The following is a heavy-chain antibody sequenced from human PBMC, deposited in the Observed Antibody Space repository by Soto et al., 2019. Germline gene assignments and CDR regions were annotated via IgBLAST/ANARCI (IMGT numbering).Heavy chain of an antibody. D-gene: IGHD3-10*01. CDR1: GGSISISTYS. CDR2: IYYSGST. CDR3: ARHGYYYGSGSYRWFDP. J-gene: IGHJ5*02. Sequence: SETLSLTCTVSGGSISISTYSWGWIRQPPGKGMEWIGSIYYSGSTSYNPSLKSRVTISVDTSKIHFSLKLSSVTAADTAVYYCARHGYYYGSGSYRWFDPWGQGTLVTVSS. V-gene: IGHV4-39*01.